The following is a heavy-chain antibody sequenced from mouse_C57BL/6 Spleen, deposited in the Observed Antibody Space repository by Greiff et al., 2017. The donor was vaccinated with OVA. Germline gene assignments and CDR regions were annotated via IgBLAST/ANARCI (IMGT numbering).Heavy chain of an antibody. D-gene: IGHD1-1*01. V-gene: IGHV2-2*01. CDR1: GFSLTSYG. Sequence: QVQLQQSGPGLVQPSPSLSITCTVSGFSLTSYGVHWVRQSPGKGLEWLGVIWCGGSTDYNAAFISRLSTSKDNSKSQVFFKMNSMQADDAAIYYCARELLWYFDVWGTGTTVTVSS. CDR3: ARELLWYFDV. J-gene: IGHJ1*03. CDR2: IWCGGST.